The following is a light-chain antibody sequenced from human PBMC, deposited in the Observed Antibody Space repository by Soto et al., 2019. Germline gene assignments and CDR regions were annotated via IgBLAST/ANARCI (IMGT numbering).Light chain of an antibody. J-gene: IGLJ3*02. CDR2: GNS. V-gene: IGLV1-40*01. CDR3: QSYDSSLSGSV. CDR1: SSNIGAGYD. Sequence: QSVLTQPPSMSGAPGQRVTISCTGSSSNIGAGYDVYWYQQLPGAAPKLLIYGNSNRPSGVPDRFSGSKSGTSASLAITGLQAEDEADYYCQSYDSSLSGSVFGGGTKLTVL.